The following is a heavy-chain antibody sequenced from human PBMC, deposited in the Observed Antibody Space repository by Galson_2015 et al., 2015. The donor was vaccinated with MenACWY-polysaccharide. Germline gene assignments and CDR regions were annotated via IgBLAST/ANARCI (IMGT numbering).Heavy chain of an antibody. CDR1: GFTFSSYA. CDR3: AKTSPSGWYDLPTDFDY. J-gene: IGHJ4*02. V-gene: IGHV3-23*01. D-gene: IGHD6-19*01. Sequence: SLRLSCAASGFTFSSYAMSWVRQAPGKGLEWVSAISGSGGRTYYVDSVKGRFTISKDNSKNTLYLQMNSLRAEDTAVYYCAKTSPSGWYDLPTDFDYWGQGTLVTVSS. CDR2: ISGSGGRT.